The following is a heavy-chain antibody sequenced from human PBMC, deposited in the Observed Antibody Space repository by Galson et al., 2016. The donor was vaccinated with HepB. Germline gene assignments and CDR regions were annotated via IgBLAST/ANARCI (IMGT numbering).Heavy chain of an antibody. D-gene: IGHD2-15*01. CDR1: GFAFSRFG. V-gene: IGHV3-33*03. J-gene: IGHJ4*02. CDR3: ACEKDGCIGGSCYSDFDT. CDR2: IWYDGSEK. Sequence: SLRLSCAASGFAFSRFGMHWVRQAPGKGLEWVAVIWYDGSEKYYADSVKGRFNISRDNSKNMMYLQMNSLRVDDSAVYFCACEKDGCIGGSCYSDFDTWGQGTLVTVSS.